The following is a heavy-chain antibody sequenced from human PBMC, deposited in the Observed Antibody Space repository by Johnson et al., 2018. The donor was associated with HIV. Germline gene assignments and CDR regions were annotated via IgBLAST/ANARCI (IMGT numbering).Heavy chain of an antibody. Sequence: VQLVESGGGLVQPGGSLRLSCAASGFTVSSNYMSWVRQAPGKGLEWVSVIYSGGSPYYADSVKGRFTISRDNSKNTLYLQMNRLRAEDTAVYYCAGEAYCSGGSCYDAFDIRGQGTMVTVSS. CDR2: IYSGGSP. CDR1: GFTVSSNY. V-gene: IGHV3-66*01. D-gene: IGHD2-15*01. CDR3: AGEAYCSGGSCYDAFDI. J-gene: IGHJ3*02.